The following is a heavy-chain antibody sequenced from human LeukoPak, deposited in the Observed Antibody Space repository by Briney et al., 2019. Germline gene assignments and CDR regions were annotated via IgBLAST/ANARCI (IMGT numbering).Heavy chain of an antibody. CDR2: IHYSGST. CDR3: ARQNGYLNWFDP. V-gene: IGHV4-39*07. D-gene: IGHD5-18*01. CDR1: GGSISSYY. J-gene: IGHJ5*02. Sequence: SETLSLTCTVSGGSISSYYWGWIRQPPGEELEWIGSIHYSGSTSYNPSLKSRVTISGDTSKNQFSLKLSSVTAADTAVYYCARQNGYLNWFDPWGQGTLVTVSS.